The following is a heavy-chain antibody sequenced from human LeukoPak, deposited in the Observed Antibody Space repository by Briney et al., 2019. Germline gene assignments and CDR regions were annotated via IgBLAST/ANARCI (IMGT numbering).Heavy chain of an antibody. Sequence: GASVKVSCKASGYTFTSYGISWVRQAPGQGLEWMGGIIPIFGTANYAQKFQGRVTITADESTSTAYMELSSLRSEDTAVYYCTRALDGSGTQPFDYWGQGTLVTVSS. CDR3: TRALDGSGTQPFDY. D-gene: IGHD3-10*01. J-gene: IGHJ4*02. V-gene: IGHV1-69*13. CDR1: GYTFTSYG. CDR2: IIPIFGTA.